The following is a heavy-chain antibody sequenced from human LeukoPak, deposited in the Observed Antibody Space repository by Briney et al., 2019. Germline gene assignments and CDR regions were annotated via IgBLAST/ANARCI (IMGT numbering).Heavy chain of an antibody. V-gene: IGHV4-34*01. CDR3: ARGLITIFGVVRNWFDP. CDR2: INHSGST. D-gene: IGHD3-3*01. CDR1: GGSFSGYY. J-gene: IGHJ5*02. Sequence: PSETLSLTCAVYGGSFSGYYWSWIRQPPGKGLEWIGEINHSGSTNYNPSLKSRVTISVDTSKNQFSLKLNSVTAADTAVYYCARGLITIFGVVRNWFDPWGQGTLVTVSS.